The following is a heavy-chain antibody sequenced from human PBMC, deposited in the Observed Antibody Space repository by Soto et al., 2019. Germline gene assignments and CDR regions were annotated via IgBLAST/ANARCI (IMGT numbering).Heavy chain of an antibody. Sequence: GGSLRLSCAASGFTYSTYTMHWVRQAPGKGLEWVAVISYDGNNKFYADSVKGRFTISRDSTKQTLYFQVNSLRAEDTAVYYCATLTKYDILTGFYPCWGQGTLVTVSS. V-gene: IGHV3-30*14. D-gene: IGHD3-9*01. CDR3: ATLTKYDILTGFYPC. J-gene: IGHJ4*02. CDR1: GFTYSTYT. CDR2: ISYDGNNK.